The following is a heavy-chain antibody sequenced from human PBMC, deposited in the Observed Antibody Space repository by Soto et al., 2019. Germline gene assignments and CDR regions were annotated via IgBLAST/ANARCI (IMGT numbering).Heavy chain of an antibody. V-gene: IGHV3-30*03. CDR3: ARDFSTNYQIDY. Sequence: GSLGLSCAASGFVFSNYGMHWVRQTPGKGLEWVAVISYDGSVKYYADSVKGRCTISRDNSKNTLYLQMNSLNPDDTAVYYCARDFSTNYQIDYWGQGTLVTVSS. CDR2: ISYDGSVK. J-gene: IGHJ4*02. D-gene: IGHD2-8*01. CDR1: GFVFSNYG.